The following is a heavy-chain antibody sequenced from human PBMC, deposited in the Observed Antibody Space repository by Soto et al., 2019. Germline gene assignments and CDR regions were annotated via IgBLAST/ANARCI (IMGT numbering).Heavy chain of an antibody. D-gene: IGHD1-26*01. CDR3: ASSSKALGRGVYVGSPDY. J-gene: IGHJ4*02. Sequence: EVQLVETGGGLIQPGGSLRPSCAVPGFTVSSGYMGWVRQTPQKGLECILIIYADSGTFSAASVKGRFTISRDNPKNILYLQMNSLRAEDTAVYYCASSSKALGRGVYVGSPDYWGQGNLVTVSS. CDR1: GFTVSSGY. CDR2: IYADSGT. V-gene: IGHV3-53*02.